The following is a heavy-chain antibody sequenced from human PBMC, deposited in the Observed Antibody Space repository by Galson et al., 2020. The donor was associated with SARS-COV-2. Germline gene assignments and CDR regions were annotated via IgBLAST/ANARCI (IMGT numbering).Heavy chain of an antibody. Sequence: GGSLRLSCVVSGLTFSNYAMSWVRQAPGKGLEWISILSNAGGSTYYADSVKGRFTIFRDNSKNTLFLQMYSLRVDDTAVYYCAKGEQPFFFWGSDYPDTFYIWGQGTVVTVSS. CDR1: GLTFSNYA. J-gene: IGHJ3*02. CDR3: AKGEQPFFFWGSDYPDTFYI. CDR2: LSNAGGST. D-gene: IGHD3-16*01. V-gene: IGHV3-23*01.